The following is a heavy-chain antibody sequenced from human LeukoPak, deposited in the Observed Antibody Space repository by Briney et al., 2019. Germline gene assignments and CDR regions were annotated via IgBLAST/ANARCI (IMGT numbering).Heavy chain of an antibody. CDR2: IKQDGSEK. J-gene: IGHJ4*02. CDR3: ARDYRGSFDY. D-gene: IGHD1-14*01. Sequence: GGSLRLSCAASGFTFSGYWLSWVRQAPGKGLEWVANIKQDGSEKYYVDSVKGRFTISRDNAKNSLYLQMNSLRAEDTAVYYCARDYRGSFDYWGQGTLVTVSS. V-gene: IGHV3-7*01. CDR1: GFTFSGYW.